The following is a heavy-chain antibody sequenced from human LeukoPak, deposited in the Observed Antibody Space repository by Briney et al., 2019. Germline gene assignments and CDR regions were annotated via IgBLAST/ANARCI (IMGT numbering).Heavy chain of an antibody. CDR3: ARDYYDSSGYYTGFSYFDY. CDR2: INPNSGGT. V-gene: IGHV1-2*02. D-gene: IGHD3-22*01. CDR1: GYTFTGYY. J-gene: IGHJ4*02. Sequence: ASVKVSCKASGYTFTGYYMHWVRQAPEQGLEWMGWINPNSGGTNYAQKFQGRVTMTRDTSISTAYMELSRLRSDDTAVYYCARDYYDSSGYYTGFSYFDYWGQGTLVTVSS.